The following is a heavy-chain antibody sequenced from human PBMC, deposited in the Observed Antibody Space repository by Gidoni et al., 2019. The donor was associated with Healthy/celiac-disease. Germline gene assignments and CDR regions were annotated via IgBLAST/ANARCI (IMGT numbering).Heavy chain of an antibody. V-gene: IGHV3-21*01. J-gene: IGHJ1*01. CDR1: GCTFSSHS. CDR2: ISSSSSYI. CDR3: ARSRGVAATQFQH. D-gene: IGHD2-15*01. Sequence: EVQLLASGGGLVKPGGSLSLSCAASGCTFSSHSMNWVRQAPWKGREWVSSISSSSSYIYYADSVKGRFTISGDNAKNSLYLQMSSLRAEDTAVYYCARSRGVAATQFQHWGQGTLVTVSS.